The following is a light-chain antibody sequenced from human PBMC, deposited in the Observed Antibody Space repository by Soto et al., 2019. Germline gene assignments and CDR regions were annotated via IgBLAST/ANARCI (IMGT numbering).Light chain of an antibody. J-gene: IGKJ3*01. CDR1: QIIGSY. V-gene: IGKV1-39*01. CDR2: ITS. CDR3: QQGSSLPFT. Sequence: DIQMTQSPSSLSASVGDRVTITCRASQIIGSYLNWYQQKPGKAPELLIYITSSLKSGVPSRFSGSGSGTGFTLTISSLQPEDFATYYCQQGSSLPFTFGPGTKVDIK.